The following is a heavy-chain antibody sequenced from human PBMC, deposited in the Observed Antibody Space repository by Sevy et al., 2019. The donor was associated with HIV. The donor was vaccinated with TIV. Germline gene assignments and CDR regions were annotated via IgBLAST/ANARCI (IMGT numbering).Heavy chain of an antibody. Sequence: GGSLRLSCTTSGFGLGDYAMNWVRQAPGKGLEWVAFLKSKADGGTVDHAPSVKGRFTISRDDSKSIAYLQMNDLTTEDTAVYYCTRWKGLQSIFDYWGQGTLVTVSS. CDR3: TRWKGLQSIFDY. V-gene: IGHV3-49*04. CDR2: LKSKADGGTV. D-gene: IGHD1-1*01. CDR1: GFGLGDYA. J-gene: IGHJ4*02.